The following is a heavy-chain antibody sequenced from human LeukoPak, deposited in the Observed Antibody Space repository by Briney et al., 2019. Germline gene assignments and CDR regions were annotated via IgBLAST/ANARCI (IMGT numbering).Heavy chain of an antibody. Sequence: PSETLSLICALYGGSFSGFYWSWIRQTPGKGLEWIGEIKNSGSTTYNPSLKSRVTISIDPPKNQFSLRLRSMTAADIAVFYCARWGSGAFDIWGQGTMVTVSS. CDR1: GGSFSGFY. V-gene: IGHV4-34*01. CDR2: IKNSGST. CDR3: ARWGSGAFDI. D-gene: IGHD7-27*01. J-gene: IGHJ3*02.